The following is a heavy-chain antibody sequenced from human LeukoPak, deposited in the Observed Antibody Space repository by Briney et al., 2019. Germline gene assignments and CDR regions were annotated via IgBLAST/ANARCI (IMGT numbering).Heavy chain of an antibody. D-gene: IGHD3-16*01. V-gene: IGHV3-21*01. Sequence: GGSLRLSCTASGFTFSSYNRNWVRQGPGKGLEWVSSISSGSSYIYYADSVQGRFTISRDNAKNSLYLQMSSLTAEDTAVYYCARDRQGFMSEWHNCFYPWVQGALVTVSS. CDR3: ARDRQGFMSEWHNCFYP. CDR2: ISSGSSYI. CDR1: GFTFSSYN. J-gene: IGHJ5*02.